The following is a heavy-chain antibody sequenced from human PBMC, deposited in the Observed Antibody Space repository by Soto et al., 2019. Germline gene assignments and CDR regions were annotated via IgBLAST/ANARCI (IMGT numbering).Heavy chain of an antibody. J-gene: IGHJ4*02. D-gene: IGHD2-2*01. Sequence: QVQLVESGGGVVQPGRSLRLPCAASGFTFSSYGMHWVRQAPGKGLEWVAVIWYDGSNKYYADSVKGRFTISRDNSKNTLYLQMNSLRAEDTAVYYCASGPAAYDYWGQGTLVTVSS. CDR1: GFTFSSYG. V-gene: IGHV3-33*01. CDR3: ASGPAAYDY. CDR2: IWYDGSNK.